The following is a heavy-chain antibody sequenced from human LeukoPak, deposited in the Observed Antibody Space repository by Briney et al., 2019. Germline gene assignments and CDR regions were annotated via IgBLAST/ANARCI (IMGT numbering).Heavy chain of an antibody. D-gene: IGHD6-13*01. CDR2: ISAYNGNT. V-gene: IGHV1-18*01. Sequence: ASVKVSCKASGYTFTSYGISWVRQAPGQGLEWMGWISAYNGNTNYAQKLQGRVTMTTDTSTSTAYMELRSLRSDDTAVYYCARDSSSWSYKPNWFDPWGQGTLVTVSS. CDR3: ARDSSSWSYKPNWFDP. CDR1: GYTFTSYG. J-gene: IGHJ5*02.